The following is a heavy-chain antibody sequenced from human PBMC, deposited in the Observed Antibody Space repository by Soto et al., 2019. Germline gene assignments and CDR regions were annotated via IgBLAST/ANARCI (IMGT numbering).Heavy chain of an antibody. CDR3: AIVIWFGEPRGALAI. V-gene: IGHV1-2*04. D-gene: IGHD3-10*01. Sequence: ASVKVSCKASGYTFTGYYMHWVRQAPGQGLEWMGWINPNSGGTNYAQKFQGWVTMTRDTSISTAYMELSRLRSDDTAVYYCAIVIWFGEPRGALAICGQGTMVPVSS. CDR1: GYTFTGYY. J-gene: IGHJ3*02. CDR2: INPNSGGT.